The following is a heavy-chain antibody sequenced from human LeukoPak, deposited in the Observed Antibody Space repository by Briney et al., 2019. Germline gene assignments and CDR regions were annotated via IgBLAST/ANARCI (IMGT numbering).Heavy chain of an antibody. J-gene: IGHJ4*02. CDR3: ARGPRRWLQPYYFDY. CDR1: GFTFSSYA. Sequence: GGSLRLSCAASGFTFSSYAMHRVRQAPGKGLEWVAVISYDGSNKYYADSVKGRFTISRDNSKNTLYLQMNSLRAEDTAVYYCARGPRRWLQPYYFDYWGQGTLVTVSS. V-gene: IGHV3-30*04. D-gene: IGHD5-24*01. CDR2: ISYDGSNK.